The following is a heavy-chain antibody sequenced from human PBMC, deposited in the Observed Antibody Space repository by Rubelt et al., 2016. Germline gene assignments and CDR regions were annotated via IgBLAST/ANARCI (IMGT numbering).Heavy chain of an antibody. V-gene: IGHV3-23*04. CDR1: GFTFSDYY. Sequence: EVQLVESGGGLVKPGGSLRLSCAASGFTFSDYYMSWIRQAPEKGLEWVSGISGSGGSTYYADSVKGRFTISRDNSKNTLYLQMNSLRAEDTAVYYCAKDPFGPPYYFDYWGQGTLVTVSS. D-gene: IGHD3-16*01. J-gene: IGHJ4*02. CDR3: AKDPFGPPYYFDY. CDR2: ISGSGGST.